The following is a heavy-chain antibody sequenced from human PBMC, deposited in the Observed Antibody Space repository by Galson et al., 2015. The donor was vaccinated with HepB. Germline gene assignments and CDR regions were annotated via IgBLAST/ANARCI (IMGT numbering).Heavy chain of an antibody. CDR2: ISGSGGST. CDR1: GFTFSSYA. CDR3: ARQDCSSTSCYRTDFDY. D-gene: IGHD2-2*02. Sequence: SLRLSCAASGFTFSSYAMSWVRQAPGKGLEWVSAISGSGGSTYYADSVKGRFTISRDNSKNTLYLQMNSLRAEDTAVYYCARQDCSSTSCYRTDFDYWGQGTLVTVSP. V-gene: IGHV3-23*01. J-gene: IGHJ4*02.